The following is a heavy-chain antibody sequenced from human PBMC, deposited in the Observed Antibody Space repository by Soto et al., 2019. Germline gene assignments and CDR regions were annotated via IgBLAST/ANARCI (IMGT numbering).Heavy chain of an antibody. CDR1: GFTFSSYW. Sequence: EVQLVESGGGLVQPGGSLRLSCAASGFTFSSYWMHWVRRAPGKGLVWVSHINSDGSDTTYADSVKGRFTISRDNTENPRNLQMNGLRDEDRVVYYGVRDDIGLEIDSWGRGTLVKVS. D-gene: IGHD1-1*01. J-gene: IGHJ4*02. CDR2: INSDGSDT. CDR3: VRDDIGLEIDS. V-gene: IGHV3-74*01.